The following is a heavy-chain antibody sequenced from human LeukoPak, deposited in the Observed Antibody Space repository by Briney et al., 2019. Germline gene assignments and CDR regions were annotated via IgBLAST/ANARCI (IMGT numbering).Heavy chain of an antibody. CDR1: GYTFTSNY. CDR2: INPSGGST. V-gene: IGHV1-46*01. Sequence: GASVKVSCKAFGYTFTSNYMHWVRQAPGQGLEWMGIINPSGGSTTYAQKFQGTVTMTRDMSTSTVYMQLSSLRSEDTAVYYCAIGARDYFYYYMDVWGKGTTVIVSS. CDR3: AIGARDYFYYYMDV. D-gene: IGHD1-26*01. J-gene: IGHJ6*03.